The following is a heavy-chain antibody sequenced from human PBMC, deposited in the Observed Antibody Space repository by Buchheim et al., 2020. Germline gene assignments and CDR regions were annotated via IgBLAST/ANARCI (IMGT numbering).Heavy chain of an antibody. CDR2: LMAFLGTP. Sequence: QVQLVQSGAEVKKPGSSVKVSCKASGGNFKSFAISWVRQAPGQGLEWMGGLMAFLGTPKYAQKFQGRVTITADESTSTVHMELNSLTSEDTAVYYCARDGSPILVSVGMGEYDAMAVWGQGTT. CDR3: ARDGSPILVSVGMGEYDAMAV. D-gene: IGHD5/OR15-5a*01. CDR1: GGNFKSFA. V-gene: IGHV1-69*01. J-gene: IGHJ6*02.